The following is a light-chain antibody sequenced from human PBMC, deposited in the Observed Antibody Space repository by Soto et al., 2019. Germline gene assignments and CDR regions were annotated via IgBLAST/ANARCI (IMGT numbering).Light chain of an antibody. CDR2: AVS. V-gene: IGKV1-39*01. Sequence: DIQMTQSPSSLSASVGDRVTITCRASQSISTYLNWYQHKPGKAPKVLIYAVSSLQSGVPSRFSGSGSGTDFTLTITSLQPEDSATYYCQHSYGTPRTFGQGTRWIS. CDR3: QHSYGTPRT. J-gene: IGKJ1*01. CDR1: QSISTY.